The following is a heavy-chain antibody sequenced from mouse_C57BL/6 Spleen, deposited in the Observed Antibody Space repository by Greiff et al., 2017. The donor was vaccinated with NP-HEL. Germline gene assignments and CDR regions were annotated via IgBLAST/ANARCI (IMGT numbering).Heavy chain of an antibody. CDR2: ISDGGSYT. D-gene: IGHD2-2*01. V-gene: IGHV5-4*01. CDR1: GFTFSSYA. J-gene: IGHJ2*01. Sequence: EVKLVESGGGLVKPGGSLKLSCAASGFTFSSYAMSWVRQTPEKRLEWVATISDGGSYTYYPDNVKGRFTISRDNAKNNLYLQMSHLKSEDTAMYYCARDPMVTTRGFGYWGQGTTLTVSS. CDR3: ARDPMVTTRGFGY.